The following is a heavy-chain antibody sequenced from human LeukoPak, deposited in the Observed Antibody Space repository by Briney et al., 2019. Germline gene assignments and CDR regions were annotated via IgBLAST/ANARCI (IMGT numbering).Heavy chain of an antibody. D-gene: IGHD3-22*01. CDR1: GGSFSGYY. CDR2: INHSGST. V-gene: IGHV4-34*01. J-gene: IGHJ5*02. Sequence: SETLSLTCAVYGGSFSGYYWSWIRQPPGKGLEWIGEINHSGSTNYNPSLKSRVTISVDTSKNQFSLKLSSVTAADTAVYYCASCSREVVVPRGWFDPWGQGTLVTVSS. CDR3: ASCSREVVVPRGWFDP.